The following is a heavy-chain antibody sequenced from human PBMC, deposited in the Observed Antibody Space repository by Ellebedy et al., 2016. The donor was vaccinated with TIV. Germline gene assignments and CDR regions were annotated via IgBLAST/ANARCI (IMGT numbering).Heavy chain of an antibody. V-gene: IGHV3-30*02. Sequence: GESLKISCAASGFTFSSYGMHWVRQAPGKGLEWVAFIRYDGSNKYYADSVKGRFTISRDNSKNTLYLQMNSLRAEDTAVYYCAALHYYYYYGMDVWGQGTTVTVSS. J-gene: IGHJ6*02. D-gene: IGHD1-26*01. CDR3: AALHYYYYYGMDV. CDR1: GFTFSSYG. CDR2: IRYDGSNK.